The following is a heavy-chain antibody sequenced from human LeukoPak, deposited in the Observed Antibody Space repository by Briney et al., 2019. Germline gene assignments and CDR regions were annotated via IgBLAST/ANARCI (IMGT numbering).Heavy chain of an antibody. CDR2: LHAAGGT. CDR1: GLTVSSNY. V-gene: IGHV3-53*04. D-gene: IGHD3-22*01. J-gene: IGHJ4*02. Sequence: GGSLRLSCAVSGLTVSSNYITWVRQPPGKGLEWVSVLHAAGGTYYADSVKGRFTISRHISKNTVYLQMNSLRAEDTAVYYCAREGYDSSGYPRLLDYWGQGTLVTVSS. CDR3: AREGYDSSGYPRLLDY.